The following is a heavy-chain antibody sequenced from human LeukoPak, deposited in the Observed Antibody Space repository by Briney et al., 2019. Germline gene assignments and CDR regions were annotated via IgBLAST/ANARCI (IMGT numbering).Heavy chain of an antibody. CDR3: AKRALLGFGELYYFDY. Sequence: PGGSLRLSCAASGCTFSSYAMSWVRQAPGKGLEWVSAISGSGGSTYYADSVKGRFTISRDNSKNTLYLQMNSLRAEDTAVYYCAKRALLGFGELYYFDYWGQGTLATVSS. CDR2: ISGSGGST. CDR1: GCTFSSYA. D-gene: IGHD3-10*01. J-gene: IGHJ4*02. V-gene: IGHV3-23*01.